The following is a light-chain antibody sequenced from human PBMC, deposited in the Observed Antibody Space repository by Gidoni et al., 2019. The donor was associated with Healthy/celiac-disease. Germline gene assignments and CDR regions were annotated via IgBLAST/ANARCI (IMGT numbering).Light chain of an antibody. V-gene: IGKV1-39*01. CDR2: AAS. CDR1: QSISSY. J-gene: IGKJ1*01. CDR3: QQSYSTPPWT. Sequence: DIQMTQSPSSLSASVGDRVTITCRASQSISSYVNWYQQKPGKAPKLLIYAASSLQSGVPSRFSGIGSGTDFTLTISSLQPEDFATYYCQQSYSTPPWTFGQGTKVEIK.